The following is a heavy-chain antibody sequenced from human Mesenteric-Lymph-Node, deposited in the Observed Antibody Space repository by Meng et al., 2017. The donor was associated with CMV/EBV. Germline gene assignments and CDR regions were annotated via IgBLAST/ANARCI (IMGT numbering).Heavy chain of an antibody. CDR2: IYYSGST. Sequence: SETLSLTCTVSGGSISSSSYYWGWIRQPPGKGPEWIGSIYYSGSTYYNPSLKSRVTISVDTSKNQFSLKLSSVTAADTAVYYCARTPCARCAFDIWGQGTMVTVSS. CDR1: GGSISSSSYY. V-gene: IGHV4-39*07. J-gene: IGHJ3*02. CDR3: ARTPCARCAFDI.